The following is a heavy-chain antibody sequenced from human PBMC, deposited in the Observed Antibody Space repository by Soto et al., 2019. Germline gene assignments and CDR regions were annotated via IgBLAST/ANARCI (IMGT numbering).Heavy chain of an antibody. V-gene: IGHV1-18*01. Sequence: VQLVQSGAEVKKPGASVKVSCKASGYSFTTYIITWVRQAPGQGLEWMGWIAAYNGNTNYAQKVQGRGTMTIDTSTSTAYMDQRSLKSDVTAMYFCARIAAESDFAMDVWGQGTTVTVSS. CDR3: ARIAAESDFAMDV. CDR1: GYSFTTYI. J-gene: IGHJ6*02. CDR2: IAAYNGNT. D-gene: IGHD6-6*01.